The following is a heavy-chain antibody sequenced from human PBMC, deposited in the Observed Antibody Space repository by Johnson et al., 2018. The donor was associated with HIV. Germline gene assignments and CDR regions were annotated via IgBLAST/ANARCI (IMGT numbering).Heavy chain of an antibody. V-gene: IGHV3-74*02. CDR3: ARATYSNSKAHAFDI. J-gene: IGHJ3*02. CDR2: INTDGSST. CDR1: GFTFSSHW. D-gene: IGHD6-6*01. Sequence: VQLVESGGGLVQPGGSLRLSCAASGFTFSSHWMHWVRQAPGKGLVWVSRINTDGSSTSYADSVKGRFTISRDNAKNTLYLQMNSRRAEDTAVYYCARATYSNSKAHAFDIWGQGTMVTVSS.